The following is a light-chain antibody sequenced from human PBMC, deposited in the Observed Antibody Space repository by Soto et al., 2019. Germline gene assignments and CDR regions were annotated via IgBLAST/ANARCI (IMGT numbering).Light chain of an antibody. CDR3: CSYAGSGTLV. Sequence: QSALTQPASVSGSPGQSITISCTGTSSDVGSSNLVSWYQQHPGKAPKLKIYEGSKRPSGVSNRFSGSKSGNTASLTISGLQAEDEADYHCCSYAGSGTLVFGGGTKLTAL. CDR1: SSDVGSSNL. CDR2: EGS. V-gene: IGLV2-23*01. J-gene: IGLJ2*01.